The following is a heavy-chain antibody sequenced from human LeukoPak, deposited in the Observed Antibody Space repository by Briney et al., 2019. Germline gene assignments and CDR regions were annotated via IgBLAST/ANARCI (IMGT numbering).Heavy chain of an antibody. Sequence: GGSLRLSCTVSGIIFSNYGMSWVRQAPGKGLEWVSGISGSGAKTYYADSVKGRFSISRDNSKNTVYLQVNSLRGEDTAVYYCAKDIRGYSSGWPWFDYWGQGTLVTVST. CDR1: GIIFSNYG. CDR2: ISGSGAKT. V-gene: IGHV3-23*01. J-gene: IGHJ4*02. CDR3: AKDIRGYSSGWPWFDY. D-gene: IGHD2-15*01.